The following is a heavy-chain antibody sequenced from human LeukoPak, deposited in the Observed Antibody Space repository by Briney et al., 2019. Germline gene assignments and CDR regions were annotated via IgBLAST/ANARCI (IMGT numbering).Heavy chain of an antibody. D-gene: IGHD3-3*01. V-gene: IGHV3-23*01. CDR1: GFTFSSYA. CDR2: ISGSGGST. Sequence: GGSLRLSCAASGFTFSSYAMSWVRQAPGKGLEWVSAISGSGGSTYYADSVKGRFTISRDNSKNTLYLQMNSLRAEDTAVYYCANGEEKYYDFWSGYYTDYYYYGMDVWGQGTTVTVSS. CDR3: ANGEEKYYDFWSGYYTDYYYYGMDV. J-gene: IGHJ6*02.